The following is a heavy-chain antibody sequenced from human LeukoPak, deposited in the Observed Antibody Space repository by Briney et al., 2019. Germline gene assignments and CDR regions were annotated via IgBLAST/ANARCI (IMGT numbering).Heavy chain of an antibody. D-gene: IGHD5-24*01. V-gene: IGHV4-30-4*01. Sequence: SETLSLTCTVSGGSISSGDSYWGWIRQPPGKGLEWIGYIYYSGSTYYNPSLKSRVTISVDTSKNQFSLKLSPVTAADTAVYYCARALKGEIALWGQGTLVTVSS. CDR2: IYYSGST. CDR3: ARALKGEIAL. J-gene: IGHJ4*02. CDR1: GGSISSGDSY.